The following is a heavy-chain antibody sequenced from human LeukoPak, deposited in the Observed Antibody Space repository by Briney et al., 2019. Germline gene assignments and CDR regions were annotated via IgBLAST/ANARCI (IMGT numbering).Heavy chain of an antibody. CDR1: GGSFSGYY. J-gene: IGHJ3*02. CDR2: INHSGST. D-gene: IGHD3-3*01. CDR3: ARDPPYYDFWSGPLRGAFDI. Sequence: SETLSLTCAVYGGSFSGYYWSWIRQPPGKGLEWIGEINHSGSTNYNPSLKSRVTISVDTSKKQFSLKLISVTAADPAVYYCARDPPYYDFWSGPLRGAFDIWGQGTMVTVSS. V-gene: IGHV4-34*01.